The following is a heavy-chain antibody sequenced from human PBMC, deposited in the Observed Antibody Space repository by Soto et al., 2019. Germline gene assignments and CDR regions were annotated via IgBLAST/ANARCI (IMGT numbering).Heavy chain of an antibody. CDR1: GFTFSSYG. D-gene: IGHD6-19*01. CDR2: ISYDGSNK. Sequence: GGSLRLSCAASGFTFSSYGMHWVRQAPGKGLEWVAVISYDGSNKYYADSVKGRFTISRDNSKNTLYLQMNSLRAEDMAVYYCAKPAVAGTFPEIYFDYWGQGTLVTVSS. CDR3: AKPAVAGTFPEIYFDY. V-gene: IGHV3-30*18. J-gene: IGHJ4*02.